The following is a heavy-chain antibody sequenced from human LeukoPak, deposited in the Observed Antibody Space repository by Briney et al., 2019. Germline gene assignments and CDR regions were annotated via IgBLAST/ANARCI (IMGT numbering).Heavy chain of an antibody. CDR3: ARVLRGYSYGFDY. V-gene: IGHV5-51*01. Sequence: GESLKISCMGSGYSFTSYWIGWVRQMPGKGLEWMGIIYPGDSDTRYSPSFQGQVTISADKSISTAYLQWSSLKASDTDMYYCARVLRGYSYGFDYWGQGTLVTVSS. D-gene: IGHD5-18*01. CDR2: IYPGDSDT. J-gene: IGHJ4*02. CDR1: GYSFTSYW.